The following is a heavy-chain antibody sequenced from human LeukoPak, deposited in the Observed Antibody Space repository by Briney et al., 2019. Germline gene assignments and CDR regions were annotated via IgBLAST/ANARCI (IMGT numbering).Heavy chain of an antibody. D-gene: IGHD1-26*01. CDR2: ISSSSSYI. J-gene: IGHJ4*02. CDR1: GFTFSSYS. CDR3: ARDGGAGIVGATGYFDY. Sequence: GGSLRLSCAASGFTFSSYSMNWVRQAPGKGLEWVSSISSSSSYIYYADSVKGRFTISRDNSKNTLYLQMNSLRAEDTAVYYCARDGGAGIVGATGYFDYWGQGTLVTVSS. V-gene: IGHV3-21*04.